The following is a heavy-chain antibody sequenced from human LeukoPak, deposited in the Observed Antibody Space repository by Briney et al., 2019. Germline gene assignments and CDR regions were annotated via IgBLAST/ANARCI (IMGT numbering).Heavy chain of an antibody. CDR3: AKRATVTTLPSWFDP. D-gene: IGHD4-17*01. V-gene: IGHV3-21*04. CDR2: ISSSSSYI. J-gene: IGHJ5*02. CDR1: GFTFSSYS. Sequence: GGSLRLSCAASGFTFSSYSMNWVRQAPGKGLEWVSSISSSSSYIYYADSVKGRFTISRDNSKNTLYLQMNSLRAEDTAVYYCAKRATVTTLPSWFDPWGQGTLVTVSS.